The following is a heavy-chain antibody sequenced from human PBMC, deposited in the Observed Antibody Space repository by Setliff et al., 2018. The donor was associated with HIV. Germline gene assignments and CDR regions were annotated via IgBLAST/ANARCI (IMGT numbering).Heavy chain of an antibody. Sequence: ASVKVSCKASGKTLSIHPIRWVRQAPGRGLEWMGGIIPACGRANYAQKFQDRVTITTDESTTTVFMELTGLRSEDTAVYYCAREGLLVTSGGAPYWYHGMDVWGQGTTVTVSS. J-gene: IGHJ6*02. D-gene: IGHD2-15*01. CDR1: GKTLSIHP. CDR2: IIPACGRA. CDR3: AREGLLVTSGGAPYWYHGMDV. V-gene: IGHV1-69*05.